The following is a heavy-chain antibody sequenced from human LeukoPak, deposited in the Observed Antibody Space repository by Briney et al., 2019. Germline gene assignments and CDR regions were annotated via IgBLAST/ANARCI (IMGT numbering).Heavy chain of an antibody. CDR2: IYHSGST. V-gene: IGHV4-30-2*01. J-gene: IGHJ4*02. Sequence: PSQTLSLTCTVSGGSISSGGYYWSWIRQPPGKGLEWIGYIYHSGSTYYNPSLKSRVTISVDRSKNQFSLKLSSVTATDTAVYYCAREGREGQLVNYWGQGTLVTVSS. CDR1: GGSISSGGYY. CDR3: AREGREGQLVNY. D-gene: IGHD6-6*01.